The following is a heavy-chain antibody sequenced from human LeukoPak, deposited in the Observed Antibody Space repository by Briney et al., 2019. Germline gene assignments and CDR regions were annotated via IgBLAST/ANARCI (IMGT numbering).Heavy chain of an antibody. D-gene: IGHD2-2*01. CDR2: IIPILGIA. Sequence: SAKVSCKASGGTFSSYAISWVRQAPGQGLEWMGRIIPILGIANYAQKFQGRVTITADKSTSTAYMELSSLRSEDTAVYYCASQTMPVVPAAPFDPWGQGTLVTVSS. CDR1: GGTFSSYA. CDR3: ASQTMPVVPAAPFDP. J-gene: IGHJ5*02. V-gene: IGHV1-69*04.